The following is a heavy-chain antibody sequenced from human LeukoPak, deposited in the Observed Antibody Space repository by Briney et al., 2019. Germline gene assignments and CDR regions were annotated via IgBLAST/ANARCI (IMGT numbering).Heavy chain of an antibody. CDR2: ISGSGGST. D-gene: IGHD1-1*01. Sequence: GGSLRLSCAASGFTFSSYAMSWVRQAPGKGLEWVSAISGSGGSTYYADSVKGRFTISRDNSKNTLYLQMNSLRAEDTAVYYCAKTGPYSAPSPDWFDPWGQGTLVTVSS. V-gene: IGHV3-23*01. CDR3: AKTGPYSAPSPDWFDP. CDR1: GFTFSSYA. J-gene: IGHJ5*02.